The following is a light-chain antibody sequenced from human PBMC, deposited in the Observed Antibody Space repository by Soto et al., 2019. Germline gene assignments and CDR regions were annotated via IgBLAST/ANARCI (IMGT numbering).Light chain of an antibody. CDR1: QSISSTQ. J-gene: IGKJ1*01. CDR2: GAS. V-gene: IGKV3-20*01. CDR3: QEYLQWPPGM. Sequence: EIVLTQSPDTLSLSPGERATLSCRASQSISSTQLVWYQQKPGQAPTLLIFGASSRATGIPDRFSGSGSGTDFTLTISGLQPEDFAVYYCQEYLQWPPGMFGQGTTVDMK.